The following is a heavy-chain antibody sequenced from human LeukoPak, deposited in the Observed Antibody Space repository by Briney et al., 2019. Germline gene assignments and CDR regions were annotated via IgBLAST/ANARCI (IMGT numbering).Heavy chain of an antibody. J-gene: IGHJ4*02. D-gene: IGHD6-19*01. CDR3: AKDMAVAGTGIDY. V-gene: IGHV3-74*01. CDR2: IKTDGSST. Sequence: PGGSLRLSCAASGFTFSSYWMHWVRQAPGKGLVWVSHIKTDGSSTNYADSVKGRFTISRDNAKNSLYLQMNSLRAEDTALYYCAKDMAVAGTGIDYRGQGTLVTVSS. CDR1: GFTFSSYW.